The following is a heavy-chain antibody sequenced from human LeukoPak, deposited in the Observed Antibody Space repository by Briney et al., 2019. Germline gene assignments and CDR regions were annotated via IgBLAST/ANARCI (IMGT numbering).Heavy chain of an antibody. CDR1: GGSISSYY. Sequence: SETLSLTCTVPGGSISSYYWSWIRQTPGKGLEWLGYIYYSVTTNYNPSLKSRVTISVDTSKNQISLRLTSVTAADTAVYYCARGYCTNAACSLGPTQAWGQGTLVTVSS. CDR2: IYYSVTT. D-gene: IGHD2-8*01. J-gene: IGHJ4*02. V-gene: IGHV4-59*01. CDR3: ARGYCTNAACSLGPTQA.